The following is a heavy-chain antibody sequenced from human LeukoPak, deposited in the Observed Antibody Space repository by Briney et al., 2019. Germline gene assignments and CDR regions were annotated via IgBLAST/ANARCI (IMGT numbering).Heavy chain of an antibody. Sequence: GGSLGLSCAASGFTFSSYDMHWVRQATGKGLEWVSAIGTAGDTYYPGSVKGRFTISRENAKNSLYLQMNSLRAGDTAVYYCARGVGWEPWAFDIWGQGTMVTVSS. J-gene: IGHJ3*02. CDR1: GFTFSSYD. V-gene: IGHV3-13*01. CDR2: IGTAGDT. CDR3: ARGVGWEPWAFDI. D-gene: IGHD1-26*01.